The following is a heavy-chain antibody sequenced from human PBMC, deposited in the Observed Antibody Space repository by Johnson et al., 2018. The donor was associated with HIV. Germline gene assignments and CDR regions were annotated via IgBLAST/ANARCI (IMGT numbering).Heavy chain of an antibody. CDR2: ISFDGSNK. J-gene: IGHJ3*02. D-gene: IGHD6-6*01. Sequence: QVQLVESGGGVVQPGRSLRLSCAASGFTFSRYGLHWVRQAPGKGLEWVVVISFDGSNKYLADFVKGRCTNSRDNSKNTRYLQMNSLRPEDTAVYFCAKDRAEYSTWIDALDIWGQGTIVTVSS. V-gene: IGHV3-30*18. CDR1: GFTFSRYG. CDR3: AKDRAEYSTWIDALDI.